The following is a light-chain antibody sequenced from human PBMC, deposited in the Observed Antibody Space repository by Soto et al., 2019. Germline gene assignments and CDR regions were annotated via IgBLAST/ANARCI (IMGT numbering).Light chain of an antibody. CDR3: SSYTSSSTHV. CDR2: DVS. CDR1: SKEVGGYNY. V-gene: IGLV2-14*01. J-gene: IGLJ1*01. Sequence: QSVLNQPSSLSGSPWQSITISFTGTSKEVGGYNYVSWYQQHPVKAPILMISDVSNRPSWVSSRFSGSKSCNTSSLIISVLQVEGEADYYCSSYTSSSTHVFGSGTKVIVL.